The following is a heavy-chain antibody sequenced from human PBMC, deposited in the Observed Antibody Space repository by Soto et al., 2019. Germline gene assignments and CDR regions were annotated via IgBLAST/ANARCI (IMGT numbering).Heavy chain of an antibody. CDR2: INAGNGNT. V-gene: IGHV1-3*01. Sequence: GASVKVSCKASGYTFTSYAMHWVRQAPGQRLEWMGWINAGNGNTKYSQKFQGRVTITRHTSARTAYMELSSLRSEDTAVYYCARASYLDPAFDIWGQGTMVTVSS. D-gene: IGHD2-2*03. CDR1: GYTFTSYA. CDR3: ARASYLDPAFDI. J-gene: IGHJ3*02.